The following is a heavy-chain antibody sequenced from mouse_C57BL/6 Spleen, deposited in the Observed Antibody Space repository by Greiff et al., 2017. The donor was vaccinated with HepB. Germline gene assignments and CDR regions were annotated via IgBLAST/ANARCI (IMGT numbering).Heavy chain of an antibody. CDR2: IDPENCDT. Sequence: EVQLQQSGAELVRPGASVKLSCTASGFNIKDDYMHWVKQRPEQGLEWIGWIDPENCDTEYASKFQGKATITADTSSNTAYLQLSSLTSEDTAVYYCTPNSAWFAYWGQGTLVTVSA. CDR3: TPNSAWFAY. V-gene: IGHV14-4*01. J-gene: IGHJ3*01. D-gene: IGHD3-1*01. CDR1: GFNIKDDY.